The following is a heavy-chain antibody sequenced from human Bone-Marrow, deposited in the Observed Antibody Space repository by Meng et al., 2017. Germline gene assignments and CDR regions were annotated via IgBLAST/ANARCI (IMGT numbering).Heavy chain of an antibody. CDR2: MNPNSGNT. CDR1: GHTFTSYD. Sequence: QLGAAGVEGKTPGHSVKCSCKAPGHTFTSYDVNLVRQDTGHGLEWMGWMNPNSGNTGYAQKFQGRVTMTRNTSISTAYMELSSLRSEDTAVYYCARKYYYDSSGYYSFDYWGQGTLVTVSS. D-gene: IGHD3-22*01. J-gene: IGHJ4*02. CDR3: ARKYYYDSSGYYSFDY. V-gene: IGHV1-8*01.